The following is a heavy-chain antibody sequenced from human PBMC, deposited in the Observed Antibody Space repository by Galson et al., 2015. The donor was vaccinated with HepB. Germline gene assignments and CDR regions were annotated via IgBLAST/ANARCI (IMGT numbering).Heavy chain of an antibody. CDR3: ARVRGGYDFDY. CDR1: GFTFNDYY. J-gene: IGHJ4*02. CDR2: ISSTGSYT. V-gene: IGHV3-11*05. Sequence: SLRLSCAASGFTFNDYYMSWIRQAPGKGLQWISYISSTGSYTNYADSVKARFTISRDNAKNSLYLQMNSLRAEDTAVYYCARVRGGYDFDYWGKGTLVTVSA. D-gene: IGHD5-12*01.